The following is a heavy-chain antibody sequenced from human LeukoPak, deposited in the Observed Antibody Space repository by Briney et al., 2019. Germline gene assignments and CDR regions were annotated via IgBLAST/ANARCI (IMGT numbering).Heavy chain of an antibody. CDR3: ASAYYYGSGRRSIDP. CDR1: GLTFSSYS. Sequence: GGSLRLSCAASGLTFSSYSMNWVRQAPGKGLEWVSYISGSSSTIYYADSVKGRFTISRDNAKNSLYMQMNSLRAEDTAVYYCASAYYYGSGRRSIDPWGQGTLVTVSS. J-gene: IGHJ5*02. V-gene: IGHV3-48*01. D-gene: IGHD3-10*01. CDR2: ISGSSSTI.